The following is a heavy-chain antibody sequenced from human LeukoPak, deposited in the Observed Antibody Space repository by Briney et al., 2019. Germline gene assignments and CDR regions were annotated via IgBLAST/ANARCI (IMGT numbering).Heavy chain of an antibody. Sequence: PGGSLRLSCAASEFTFSNYWMSWVRLAPGKGMEWVANIKQDGCGTYYVDSVKGRFTISRDNAKNSLYLQMNSLRAEDTAVYYCAGCSTVTTYYYSYYMDIWGKGTTVTVSS. CDR1: EFTFSNYW. CDR3: AGCSTVTTYYYSYYMDI. J-gene: IGHJ6*03. D-gene: IGHD4-17*01. V-gene: IGHV3-7*01. CDR2: IKQDGCGT.